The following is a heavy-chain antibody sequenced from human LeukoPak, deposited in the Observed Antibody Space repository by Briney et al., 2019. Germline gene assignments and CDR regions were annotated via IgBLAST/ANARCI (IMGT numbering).Heavy chain of an antibody. V-gene: IGHV1-69*13. D-gene: IGHD2-2*01. CDR1: GGTSSSYA. J-gene: IGHJ6*03. Sequence: ASVKVSCKASGGTSSSYAISWVRQAPGQGLEWMGGIIPIFGTANYAQKFQGRVTITADESTSTAYMELSSLRSEDTAVYYCASSIVVVPAATLHYYYYYYMDVWGKGTTVTISS. CDR3: ASSIVVVPAATLHYYYYYYMDV. CDR2: IIPIFGTA.